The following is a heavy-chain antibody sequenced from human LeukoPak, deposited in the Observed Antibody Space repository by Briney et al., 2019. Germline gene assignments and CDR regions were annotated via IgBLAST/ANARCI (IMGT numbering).Heavy chain of an antibody. D-gene: IGHD1-26*01. Sequence: GGSLRLSCTASGFTFSTYAMNWVRQAPGKGLEWVSAIGGSGGSTYYADSLEGRFRISRDNSKNTLYLQMNSLRAEDTAVYYCARQNYIVGATRMYNWFDPWGQGTLVTVSS. CDR1: GFTFSTYA. CDR2: IGGSGGST. CDR3: ARQNYIVGATRMYNWFDP. V-gene: IGHV3-23*01. J-gene: IGHJ5*02.